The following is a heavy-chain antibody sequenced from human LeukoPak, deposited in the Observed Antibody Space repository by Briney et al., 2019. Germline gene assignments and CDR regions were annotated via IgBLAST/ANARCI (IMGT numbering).Heavy chain of an antibody. Sequence: PGGSLRLSCVASGFTFDDYEMSWVRQAPGKGLEWVSGINWNGGSTGYVDSVKGRFTISRDNAKNSLYLQMNSLRDEDTAVYYCASGVDTSMGNDYWGQGTLVTVSS. V-gene: IGHV3-20*04. CDR3: ASGVDTSMGNDY. CDR1: GFTFDDYE. J-gene: IGHJ4*02. D-gene: IGHD5-18*01. CDR2: INWNGGST.